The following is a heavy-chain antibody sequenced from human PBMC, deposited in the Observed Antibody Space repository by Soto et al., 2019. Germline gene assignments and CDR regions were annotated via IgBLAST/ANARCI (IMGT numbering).Heavy chain of an antibody. D-gene: IGHD5-12*01. CDR1: GGSISSSSYY. CDR3: ARSEATIQRIDY. J-gene: IGHJ4*02. Sequence: QLQLQESGPGLVKPSETLSLTCTVSGGSISSSSYYWGWIRQPPGKGLEWIGSISYSGRTYYNPSLKSRVTISVDTSKNQFSLKLSSVTAADTAMYYCARSEATIQRIDYWGQGTLVTVSS. V-gene: IGHV4-39*01. CDR2: ISYSGRT.